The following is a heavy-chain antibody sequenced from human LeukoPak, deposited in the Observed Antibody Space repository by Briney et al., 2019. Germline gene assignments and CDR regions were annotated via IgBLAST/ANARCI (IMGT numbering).Heavy chain of an antibody. CDR1: GGSISSGSYY. CDR3: ARVTAVAGTGNWFDP. D-gene: IGHD6-19*01. CDR2: IYTSGST. V-gene: IGHV4-61*02. J-gene: IGHJ5*02. Sequence: SETLSLTCTVSGGSISSGSYYWSWIRQPAGKGLEWIGRIYTSGSTNYNPSLKSRVTISVDTSKNQFSLKLSSVTAADTAVHYCARVTAVAGTGNWFDPWGQGTLVTVSS.